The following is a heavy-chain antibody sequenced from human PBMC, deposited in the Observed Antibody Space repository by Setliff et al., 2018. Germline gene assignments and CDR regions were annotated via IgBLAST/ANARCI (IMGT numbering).Heavy chain of an antibody. D-gene: IGHD3-10*01. Sequence: PGGSLRLSCAASGFTFSSYSMNWVRQAPGKGLEWVSRINSDGSSTSYADSVKGRFTISRDNSKNTLYLQMNSLRAEDTAVYYCASRGGFLYYYYYGMDVWGQGTTVTVSS. CDR3: ASRGGFLYYYYYGMDV. J-gene: IGHJ6*02. CDR1: GFTFSSYS. CDR2: INSDGSST. V-gene: IGHV3-74*01.